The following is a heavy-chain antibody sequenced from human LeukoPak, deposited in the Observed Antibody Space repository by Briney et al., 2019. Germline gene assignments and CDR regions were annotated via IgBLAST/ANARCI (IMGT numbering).Heavy chain of an antibody. CDR3: ARDHNVLREENWFDP. Sequence: GGSLRLSCAASGFTFSDYYMSWIRQAPGKGLEHVSYIGSGGSSIYYADSVKGRFTISRDNAKNSLFLQMNSLRVEDTAVYYCARDHNVLREENWFDPWGQGTLVTVSS. V-gene: IGHV3-11*01. CDR1: GFTFSDYY. CDR2: IGSGGSSI. D-gene: IGHD2-8*01. J-gene: IGHJ5*02.